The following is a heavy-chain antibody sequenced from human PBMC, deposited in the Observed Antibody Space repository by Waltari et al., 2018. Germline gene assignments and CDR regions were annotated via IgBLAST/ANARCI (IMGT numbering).Heavy chain of an antibody. CDR1: GYSFTNYG. CDR3: AREEDYYYYGMDV. V-gene: IGHV1-18*01. CDR2: ISAYNGNR. Sequence: QVHLLQSGPEVKKPGASVKVSCKASGYSFTNYGISWVRQAPGQGLELMGWISAYNGNRNYAQKLQGRVTMTTDTSTRTAYMELRNLRSDDTAVYYCAREEDYYYYGMDVWGQGTTVNVSS. J-gene: IGHJ6*02.